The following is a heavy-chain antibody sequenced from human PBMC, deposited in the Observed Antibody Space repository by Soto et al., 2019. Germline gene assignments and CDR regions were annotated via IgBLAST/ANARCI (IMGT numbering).Heavy chain of an antibody. CDR1: GYTFTSYG. J-gene: IGHJ3*02. CDR3: ARDVDIVVVPAALGDFDI. CDR2: ISAYNGNT. V-gene: IGHV1-18*01. Sequence: ASVKVSCKASGYTFTSYGISWVRQAPGQGLEWMGWISAYNGNTNYAQKLQGRVTMTTDTSTSTAYMELRSLGYDETDVYYCARDVDIVVVPAALGDFDIWGQGKMV. D-gene: IGHD2-2*03.